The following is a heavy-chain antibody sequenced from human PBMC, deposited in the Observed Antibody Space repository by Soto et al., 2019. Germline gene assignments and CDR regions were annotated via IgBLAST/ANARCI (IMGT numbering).Heavy chain of an antibody. D-gene: IGHD2-21*02. V-gene: IGHV4-31*03. CDR3: ARDSANCGGDCYLPAFDY. Sequence: SSETLSLTCTVSGGSISSGGYYWSWIRQHPGKGLEWIGYIYYSGSTYYNPSLKSRVTISVDTSKNQFSLKLSSVTAADTAVYYCARDSANCGGDCYLPAFDYWGQGTLVTVSS. CDR2: IYYSGST. J-gene: IGHJ4*02. CDR1: GGSISSGGYY.